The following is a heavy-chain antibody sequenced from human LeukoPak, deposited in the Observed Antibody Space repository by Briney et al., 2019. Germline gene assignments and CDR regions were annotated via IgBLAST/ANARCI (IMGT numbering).Heavy chain of an antibody. CDR2: IIPDSGGA. CDR3: STEDKYCGSANCGKY. Sequence: ASVKVSCKASGYTFTSYYMHWVRQAPGQGLEWMGYIIPDSGGADYDQRFQGRVTMTRDKSISTVYMELSSLRSDDTALYYCSTEDKYCGSANCGKYWGQGTLVTVST. D-gene: IGHD2-2*01. V-gene: IGHV1-2*02. J-gene: IGHJ4*02. CDR1: GYTFTSYY.